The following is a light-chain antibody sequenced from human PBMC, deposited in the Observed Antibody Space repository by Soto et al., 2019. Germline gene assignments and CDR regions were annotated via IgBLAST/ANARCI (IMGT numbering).Light chain of an antibody. CDR3: QQYNSYAWT. V-gene: IGKV1-5*01. Sequence: DIQMTQSPSTLSASVGDRVTITCRASQSISSWLAWYQQKPGKAPKXLIYDASSLESGVPSRFSGSGSGTEGTITISSLQPDDFATYYCQQYNSYAWTFGQGTKVDIK. CDR1: QSISSW. CDR2: DAS. J-gene: IGKJ1*01.